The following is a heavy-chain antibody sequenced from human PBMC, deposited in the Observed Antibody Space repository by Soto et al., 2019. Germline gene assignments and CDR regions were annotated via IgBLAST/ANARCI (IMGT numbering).Heavy chain of an antibody. CDR3: ASLEMATMQG. CDR1: GFTFSSYE. J-gene: IGHJ4*02. Sequence: PGGSLRLSXATSGFTFSSYEMNWVRQAPGKGLEWVSYISSSDSAIYYADSVKGRFTISRDNAKNSLYLQMNSLRAEDTAVYYCASLEMATMQGWGQGTLVTVSS. V-gene: IGHV3-48*03. D-gene: IGHD3-3*01. CDR2: ISSSDSAI.